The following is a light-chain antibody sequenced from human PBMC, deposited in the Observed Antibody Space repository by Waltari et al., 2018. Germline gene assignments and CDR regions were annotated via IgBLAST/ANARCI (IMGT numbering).Light chain of an antibody. V-gene: IGLV1-44*01. CDR2: SNT. CDR1: RSNLGSNT. CDR3: AAWDDSLNGWV. J-gene: IGLJ3*02. Sequence: QSVLTQPPSVSGTPGQRVIIPCSGSRSNLGSNTVQWYQQLPGTAPKFLIHSNTQRPSGVPDRFSGSKSDTSASLAISGLQSEDEADYYCAAWDDSLNGWVLGGGTKVTVL.